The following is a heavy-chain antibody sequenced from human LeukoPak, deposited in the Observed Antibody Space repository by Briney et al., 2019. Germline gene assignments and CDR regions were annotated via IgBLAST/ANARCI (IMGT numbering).Heavy chain of an antibody. Sequence: PGGSLRLSCAASGFSFSDSYVSWIRQTPGKGLEWVSYISSGSSNTNYADSVKGRFTISRDSANNSLYLQMNSLRADDTAVYYCARDPPGASLWGQGTMVTVSS. V-gene: IGHV3-11*06. CDR2: ISSGSSNT. D-gene: IGHD3-10*01. CDR1: GFSFSDSY. J-gene: IGHJ3*01. CDR3: ARDPPGASL.